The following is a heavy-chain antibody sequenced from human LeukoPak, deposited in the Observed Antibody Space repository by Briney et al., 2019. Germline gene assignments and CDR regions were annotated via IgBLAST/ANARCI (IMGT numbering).Heavy chain of an antibody. J-gene: IGHJ6*03. Sequence: GASVKVSCKASGYTVTGYYMHWVPQAPGQGLEWMGWINPYSGGTNYAQKFQGRVTMTRDTSISTAYMELSRLRSDDTAVYYCARGIVVVIAIISMDVWGKGTTVTVSS. D-gene: IGHD2-21*01. CDR2: INPYSGGT. CDR3: ARGIVVVIAIISMDV. V-gene: IGHV1-2*02. CDR1: GYTVTGYY.